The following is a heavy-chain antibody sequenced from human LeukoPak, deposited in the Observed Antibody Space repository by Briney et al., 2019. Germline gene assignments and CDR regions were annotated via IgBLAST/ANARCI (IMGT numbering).Heavy chain of an antibody. Sequence: ASVKVSCKASGYTFTSYYMHWVRQAPGQGLEWMGIINPSGGSTSCAQKFQGRVTITRNTSISTAYMELSSLRSEDTAVYYCARGENYYYYMDVWGKGTTVTVSS. CDR2: INPSGGST. CDR3: ARGENYYYYMDV. J-gene: IGHJ6*03. V-gene: IGHV1-46*01. CDR1: GYTFTSYY.